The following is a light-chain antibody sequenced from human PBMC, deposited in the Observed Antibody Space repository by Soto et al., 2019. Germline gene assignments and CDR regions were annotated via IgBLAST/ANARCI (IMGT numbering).Light chain of an antibody. CDR2: EVS. CDR3: SSYTSSSPNWV. CDR1: SSDVGTYDY. Sequence: QSALTQPPSASGSPGQSVTISCTGTSSDVGTYDYVSWYQQHPGKAPKLMIYEVSNRPSGVSNRFSGSKSGNTASLTISGLQAEDEADYYCSSYTSSSPNWVFGGGTKLTVL. V-gene: IGLV2-14*01. J-gene: IGLJ3*02.